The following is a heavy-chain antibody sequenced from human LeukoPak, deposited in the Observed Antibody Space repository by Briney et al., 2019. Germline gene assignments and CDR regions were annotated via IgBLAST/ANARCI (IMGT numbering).Heavy chain of an antibody. CDR1: GYTFTGYY. CDR3: ARVPYYGSGEGIDY. CDR2: INPNSGGT. D-gene: IGHD3-10*01. V-gene: IGHV1-2*02. Sequence: ASVKVSCKASGYTFTGYYMHWVRQAPGQGLEWMGWINPNSGGTNYAQKFQGRVTMTRDTSISTAYMELSRLRSDDTAVYYCARVPYYGSGEGIDYWGQGTLVTVSS. J-gene: IGHJ4*02.